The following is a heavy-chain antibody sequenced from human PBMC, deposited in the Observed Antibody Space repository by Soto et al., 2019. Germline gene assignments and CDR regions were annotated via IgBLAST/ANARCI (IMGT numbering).Heavy chain of an antibody. D-gene: IGHD2-15*01. CDR3: ARDRQRIGGLDAFDI. CDR2: IFTGGST. V-gene: IGHV3-53*04. J-gene: IGHJ3*02. Sequence: EVQLVESGGGLVQPGGSLRLSCAASGFTVSSNYMSWVRQAPGKGLEWVSVIFTGGSTYYADSVKGRFTISRHSSMNTVYLQMDSLRDEATAVYYCARDRQRIGGLDAFDIWGQGTMFTVSS. CDR1: GFTVSSNY.